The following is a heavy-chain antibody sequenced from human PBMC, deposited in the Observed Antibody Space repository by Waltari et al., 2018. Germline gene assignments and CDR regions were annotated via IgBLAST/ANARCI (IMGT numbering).Heavy chain of an antibody. V-gene: IGHV3-7*01. J-gene: IGHJ4*02. CDR3: ARRNWGVLADY. CDR2: IKQDGSER. CDR1: GLPFRIYW. D-gene: IGHD7-27*01. Sequence: EEYLVESGGGLVQAGGSVRLSCRAPGLPFRIYWMRWFRQAPGKGLEWVANIKQDGSERYYVDSVKGRFTISRDNAKNSLYLQMNSLRAEDTAMYYCARRNWGVLADYWGQGTLVTVSS.